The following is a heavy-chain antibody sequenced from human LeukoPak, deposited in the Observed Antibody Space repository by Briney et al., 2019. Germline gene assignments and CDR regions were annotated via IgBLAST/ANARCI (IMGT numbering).Heavy chain of an antibody. CDR2: SIPILNLA. CDR1: GGTFISYV. Sequence: GSSVKVSCKASGGTFISYVISWVRQAPGQGLEWMGRSIPILNLANYAQKFQGRVTITADISTSTAYMELSSLKSEDTAVYYCSRNWDDTAMTYWGQGTLVTVSS. D-gene: IGHD5-18*01. CDR3: SRNWDDTAMTY. V-gene: IGHV1-69*04. J-gene: IGHJ4*02.